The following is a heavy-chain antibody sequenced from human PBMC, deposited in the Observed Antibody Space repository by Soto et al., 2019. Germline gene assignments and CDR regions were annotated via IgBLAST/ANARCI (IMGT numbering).Heavy chain of an antibody. CDR3: ARDWGVGATSHYYYYGMDV. V-gene: IGHV1-18*01. J-gene: IGHJ6*02. D-gene: IGHD1-26*01. CDR1: GYTFTSYG. CDR2: ISAYNGNT. Sequence: ASVKVSCKASGYTFTSYGISWVRQAPGQGLEWMGWISAYNGNTNYAQKLQGRVTMTTDTSTGTAYMELRSLRSDDTAVYYCARDWGVGATSHYYYYGMDVWGQGTTVTVSS.